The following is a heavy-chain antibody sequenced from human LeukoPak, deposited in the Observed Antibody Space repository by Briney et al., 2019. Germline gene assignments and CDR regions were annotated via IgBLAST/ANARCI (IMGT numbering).Heavy chain of an antibody. CDR3: AREDV. Sequence: SETLSLTCTVSGYSISSDYYWCWIRQPPGEVLEWVGSIYHSGSTYYNPSLKSRVTISGDTSKNQFALKLSSVTAADTPVYYCAREDVWGKGTTVTVSS. J-gene: IGHJ6*04. CDR1: GYSISSDYY. V-gene: IGHV4-38-2*02. CDR2: IYHSGST.